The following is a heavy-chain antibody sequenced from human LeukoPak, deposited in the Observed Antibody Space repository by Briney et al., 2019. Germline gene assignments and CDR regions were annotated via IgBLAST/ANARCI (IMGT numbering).Heavy chain of an antibody. CDR3: AREVRVTTVLDY. D-gene: IGHD4-17*01. CDR1: GFTFSTYR. J-gene: IGHJ4*02. CDR2: ISSSSSYI. V-gene: IGHV3-21*06. Sequence: PGGSLRLSCAASGFTFSTYRMNWVRQAPGKGLEWVSSISSSSSYIYYADSVNGRFTISRDNAKNSQFLQMNSLRAEDTAVYYCAREVRVTTVLDYWGQGTQVTVFS.